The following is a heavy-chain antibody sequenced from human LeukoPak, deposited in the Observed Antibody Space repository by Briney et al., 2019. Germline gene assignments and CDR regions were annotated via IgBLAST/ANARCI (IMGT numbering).Heavy chain of an antibody. CDR1: GYNFITYA. D-gene: IGHD2-21*02. V-gene: IGHV1-3*01. CDR3: ARKNYGDRHPYDY. CDR2: INVGNGDT. J-gene: IGHJ4*02. Sequence: GASVTVSGKASGYNFITYAMHWVRQAPGQGLEWMGYINVGNGDTKYSQKFQGRVTFTRDTSASIAYMELSSLTSEDTAIYYCARKNYGDRHPYDYWGQGTLVTVSS.